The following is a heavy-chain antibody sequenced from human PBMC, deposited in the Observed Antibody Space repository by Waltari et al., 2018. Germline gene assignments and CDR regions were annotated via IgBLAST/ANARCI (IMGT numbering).Heavy chain of an antibody. Sequence: HLQLQESGPRLGKDTETLSLTCTISGDSVSSGPYFWAWIRQPPGKGLEWLGSMFYSVTTYHNSSLKSRVTISVDTSKNQVSLQLKSVTAADTAVYFCARDRSGTINSFDPWGRGTLVTVSS. CDR1: GDSVSSGPYF. D-gene: IGHD1-26*01. CDR2: MFYSVTT. V-gene: IGHV4-39*07. CDR3: ARDRSGTINSFDP. J-gene: IGHJ5*02.